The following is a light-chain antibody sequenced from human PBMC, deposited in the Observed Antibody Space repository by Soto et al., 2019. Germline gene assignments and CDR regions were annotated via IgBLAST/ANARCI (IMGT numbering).Light chain of an antibody. CDR1: SSGLGGLNY. CDR2: KVD. J-gene: IGLJ3*02. CDR3: SSYTTVPSPQWV. V-gene: IGLV2-14*01. Sequence: QSVLTQPASVSGSPGQSITIPCSGRSSGLGGLNYVSWYQQHPGKVPKLIIYKVDNRPSGISDRFSASKSGNTASLTISGLQAEDEAHYYCSSYTTVPSPQWVFAGGTKLTVL.